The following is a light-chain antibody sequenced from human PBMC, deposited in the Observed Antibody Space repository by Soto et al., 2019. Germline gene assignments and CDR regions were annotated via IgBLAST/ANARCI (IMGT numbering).Light chain of an antibody. Sequence: QSALTQPASVSGSPGQSITISCTGTSSDVGSYNLVSWYQQHPGKAPKLMIYEGSKRPSGVSNRFSGSKSGNTASLTISGLQAEDEADYYCCSYAGRSTFVVFGGGTKLTVL. CDR3: CSYAGRSTFVV. CDR2: EGS. V-gene: IGLV2-23*01. J-gene: IGLJ2*01. CDR1: SSDVGSYNL.